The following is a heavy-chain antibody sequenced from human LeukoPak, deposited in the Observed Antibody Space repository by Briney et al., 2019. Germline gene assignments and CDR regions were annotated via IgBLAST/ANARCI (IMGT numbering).Heavy chain of an antibody. D-gene: IGHD6-19*01. CDR1: GXSVSSGSYY. CDR3: ARTVAGTDFDY. CDR2: IYYSGST. V-gene: IGHV4-61*01. Sequence: SETLSLTFTVSGXSVSSGSYYWSWIRQPPGKGLEWIGYIYYSGSTNYNPSLKSRVTISVDTSKNQFSLKLSSVTAADTAVYYCARTVAGTDFDYWGQGTLVTVSS. J-gene: IGHJ4*02.